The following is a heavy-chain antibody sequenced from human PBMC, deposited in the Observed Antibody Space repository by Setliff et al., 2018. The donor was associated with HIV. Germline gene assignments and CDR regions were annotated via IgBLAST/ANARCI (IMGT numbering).Heavy chain of an antibody. CDR2: IYYSGST. J-gene: IGHJ2*01. Sequence: SETLSLTCTVSGGSISSSSYYWGWIRQPPGKGLEWIGSIYYSGSTYYNPSLKSRVTISVDTSKNKFSLKLRSVTAADTAVYYCARGHTVVAYWYFDLWGRDTLVTVSS. V-gene: IGHV4-39*07. CDR3: ARGHTVVAYWYFDL. CDR1: GGSISSSSYY. D-gene: IGHD2-15*01.